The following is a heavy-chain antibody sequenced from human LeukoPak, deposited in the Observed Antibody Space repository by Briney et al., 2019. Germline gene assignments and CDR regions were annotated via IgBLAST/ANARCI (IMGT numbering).Heavy chain of an antibody. CDR3: GTNAFPRYYYYYGMDV. D-gene: IGHD2-2*01. V-gene: IGHV4-34*01. CDR2: FNHSGST. J-gene: IGHJ6*02. CDR1: VGSFSVYH. Sequence: SETQCLPCAVYVGSFSVYHWSWIRHPPGKALEWLGQFNHSGSTNYIPSLKSRVTTSVDTSKNQFSLKLSSVTAADTAVYYCGTNAFPRYYYYYGMDVWGQGTTVTVSS.